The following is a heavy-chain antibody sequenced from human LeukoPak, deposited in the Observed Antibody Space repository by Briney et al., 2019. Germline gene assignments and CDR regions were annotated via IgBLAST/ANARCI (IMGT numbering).Heavy chain of an antibody. CDR1: GGSISSYY. CDR2: INHSGST. CDR3: ARGKGRRSSQFYYGMDV. J-gene: IGHJ6*02. Sequence: SETLSLTCTVSGGSISSYYWSWIRQPPGKGLEWIGEINHSGSTNYNPSLKSRVTISVDTSKNQFSLKLSSVTAADTAVYYCARGKGRRSSQFYYGMDVWGQGTTVTVSS. D-gene: IGHD6-13*01. V-gene: IGHV4-34*01.